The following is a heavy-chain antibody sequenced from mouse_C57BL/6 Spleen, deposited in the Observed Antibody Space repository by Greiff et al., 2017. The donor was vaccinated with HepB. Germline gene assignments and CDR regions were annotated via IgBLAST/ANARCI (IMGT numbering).Heavy chain of an antibody. CDR3: AIDYGRSRYAMDY. Sequence: EVMLVESGGGLVKPGGSLKLSCAASGFTFSDYGLHWVRQAPEKGLEWVAYISSGSSTIYYADTVKGRFTISRDNAKNTLFLQMTSLRSEDTAMYYCAIDYGRSRYAMDYWGQGTSVTVSS. J-gene: IGHJ4*01. CDR1: GFTFSDYG. CDR2: ISSGSSTI. V-gene: IGHV5-17*01. D-gene: IGHD1-1*01.